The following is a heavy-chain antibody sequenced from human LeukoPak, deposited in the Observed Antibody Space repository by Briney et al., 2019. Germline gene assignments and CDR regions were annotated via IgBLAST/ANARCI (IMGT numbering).Heavy chain of an antibody. CDR3: ARANLGYCSSTSCPHFDY. J-gene: IGHJ4*02. V-gene: IGHV1-2*02. Sequence: GASVKVSCKASGYTFNSYLITWVRQAPGQGLEWMGWINPNSGGTNYAQKFQGRVTMTRDTSISTAYMELSRLRSDDTAVYYCARANLGYCSSTSCPHFDYWGQGTLATVSS. CDR1: GYTFNSYL. CDR2: INPNSGGT. D-gene: IGHD2-2*01.